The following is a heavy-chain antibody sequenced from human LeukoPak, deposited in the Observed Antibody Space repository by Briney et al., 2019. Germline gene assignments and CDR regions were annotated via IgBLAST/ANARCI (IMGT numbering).Heavy chain of an antibody. CDR2: ISAYNGNT. V-gene: IGHV1-18*04. CDR3: ARAKYSSSSLDY. CDR1: GYTFTSNY. J-gene: IGHJ4*02. Sequence: ASVKVSCKAFGYTFTSNYMHWVRQAPGQGLEWMGWISAYNGNTNYAQKLQGRVTMTTGTSTSTAYMELRSLRSDDTAVYYCARAKYSSSSLDYWGQGTLVTVSS. D-gene: IGHD6-6*01.